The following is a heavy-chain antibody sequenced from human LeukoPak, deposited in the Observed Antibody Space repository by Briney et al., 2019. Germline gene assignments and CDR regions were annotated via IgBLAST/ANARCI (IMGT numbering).Heavy chain of an antibody. D-gene: IGHD4-23*01. CDR3: ARIWYGGNYFDY. CDR2: IYSGGST. Sequence: GGSLRLSCAASGFTVSSNYMSWVRQAPGKGLEWVSVIYSGGSTYYADSVKCRFTISRDNSKNTLYLQMNSLRAEDTAVYYCARIWYGGNYFDYWGQGTLVTVSS. J-gene: IGHJ4*02. V-gene: IGHV3-53*01. CDR1: GFTVSSNY.